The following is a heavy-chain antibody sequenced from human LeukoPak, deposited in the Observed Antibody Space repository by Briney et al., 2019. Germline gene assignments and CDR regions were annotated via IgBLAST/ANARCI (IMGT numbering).Heavy chain of an antibody. CDR3: ARGGGSSSWYRS. CDR2: IYSGGST. D-gene: IGHD6-13*01. Sequence: GGSLRLSCAASGFTVSSDYMSWVRQAPGKGQEWVSVIYSGGSTYYADSVKGRFTISRDNSKNTLYLQMNSLRAEDTAVYYCARGGGSSSWYRSWGQGTLVTVSS. CDR1: GFTVSSDY. J-gene: IGHJ4*02. V-gene: IGHV3-66*01.